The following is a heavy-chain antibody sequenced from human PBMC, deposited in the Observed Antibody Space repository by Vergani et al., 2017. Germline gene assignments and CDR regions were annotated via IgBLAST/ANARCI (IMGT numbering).Heavy chain of an antibody. CDR3: AKDIFPRDYVWGSYRQSYYYGMDV. Sequence: EVQLVESGGGLVQPGGSLRLSCAASGFTFSSYEMNWVRQAPGKGLEWVSLISWDGGSTYYADSVKGRFTISRDNSKNSLYLQMNSLRTEDTALYYCAKDIFPRDYVWGSYRQSYYYGMDVWGQGP. CDR2: ISWDGGST. J-gene: IGHJ6*02. V-gene: IGHV3-43*01. CDR1: GFTFSSYE. D-gene: IGHD3-16*02.